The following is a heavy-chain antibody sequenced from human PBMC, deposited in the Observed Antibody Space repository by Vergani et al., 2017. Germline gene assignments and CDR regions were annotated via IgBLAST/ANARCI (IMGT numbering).Heavy chain of an antibody. CDR3: ARRFRSSWYGEGAFDI. V-gene: IGHV4-38-2*01. CDR1: GYSISSGYY. J-gene: IGHJ3*02. Sequence: QVQLQESGPGLVKPSETLSLTCAVSGYSISSGYYWGWIRQPPGKGLEWIGSIYHSGSTYYNPSLKSRVTISVDTSKNQFSLKLSSVTAADTAVYYCARRFRSSWYGEGAFDICGQGTMVTVSS. D-gene: IGHD6-13*01. CDR2: IYHSGST.